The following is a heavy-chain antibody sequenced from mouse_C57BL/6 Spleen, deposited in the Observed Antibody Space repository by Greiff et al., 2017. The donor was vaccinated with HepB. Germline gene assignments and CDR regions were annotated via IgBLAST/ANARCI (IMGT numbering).Heavy chain of an antibody. Sequence: VQLQQSGAELVKPGASVKISCKASGYAFSSYWMNWVKQRPGKGLEWIGQIYPGDGDTNYNGKFKGKATVTADKSSSTAYMQLSSLTSADSAVYFCARRGTTVVDWYFDVWGTRTTVTVSS. CDR3: ARRGTTVVDWYFDV. V-gene: IGHV1-80*01. CDR2: IYPGDGDT. J-gene: IGHJ1*03. D-gene: IGHD1-1*01. CDR1: GYAFSSYW.